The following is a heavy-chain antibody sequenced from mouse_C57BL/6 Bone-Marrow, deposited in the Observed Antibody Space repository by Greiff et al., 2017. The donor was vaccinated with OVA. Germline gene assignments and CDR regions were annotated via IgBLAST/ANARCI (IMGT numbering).Heavy chain of an antibody. CDR1: GFTFSDYG. V-gene: IGHV5-17*01. CDR3: ARMYYGNSAMDY. CDR2: ISSGSSTI. D-gene: IGHD2-1*01. J-gene: IGHJ4*01. Sequence: EVNVVESGGGLVKPGGSLKLSCAASGFTFSDYGMHWVRQAPAKGLEWVAYISSGSSTIYYADTVKGRFTISRDNAKNTLFLQKTSLRSENTTMDYGARMYYGNSAMDYWGQGTSVTVSS.